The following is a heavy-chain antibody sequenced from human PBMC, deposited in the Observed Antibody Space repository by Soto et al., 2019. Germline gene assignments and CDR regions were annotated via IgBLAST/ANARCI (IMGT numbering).Heavy chain of an antibody. CDR1: GFTFRSYG. J-gene: IGHJ6*02. Sequence: GGSLRLSCAVSGFTFRSYGMHWVRQAPGKGLEWVALISYDGSKKYCVDSVKGRFTISRDNSKNTLYLQMNSLGAEDTAVYYCARDFRITLYGMDVWGQGTTVTVSS. D-gene: IGHD3-10*01. CDR3: ARDFRITLYGMDV. V-gene: IGHV3-30*03. CDR2: ISYDGSKK.